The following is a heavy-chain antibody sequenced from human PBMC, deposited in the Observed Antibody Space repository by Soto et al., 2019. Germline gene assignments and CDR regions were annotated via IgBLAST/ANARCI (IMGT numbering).Heavy chain of an antibody. CDR2: IYYSGST. D-gene: IGHD6-19*01. CDR1: GGSIGGYY. J-gene: IGHJ6*03. CDR3: ARRGKVAGENYYYYYMDV. Sequence: SETLSLTCTVSGGSIGGYYGSWIRQPPGKGLEWIGYIYYSGSTNYNPSLKSRVTISVDTSKNQFSLKLSSVTAADTAVYYCARRGKVAGENYYYYYMDVWGQGTTVTVSS. V-gene: IGHV4-59*08.